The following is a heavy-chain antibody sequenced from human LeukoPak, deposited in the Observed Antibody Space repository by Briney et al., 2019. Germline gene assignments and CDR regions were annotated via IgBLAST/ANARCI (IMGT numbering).Heavy chain of an antibody. CDR3: ARGRQRFSEWLLPFDY. D-gene: IGHD3-3*01. CDR1: GFTFSSYI. CDR2: ISSSSSYI. V-gene: IGHV3-21*01. Sequence: GGSLRLSCAASGFTFSSYIMNWVRQAPGKGLEWVSSISSSSSYIYYADSVKGRFTISRDNAKNSLYLQMNSLRAEDTAVYYCARGRQRFSEWLLPFDYWGQGTLVTVSS. J-gene: IGHJ4*02.